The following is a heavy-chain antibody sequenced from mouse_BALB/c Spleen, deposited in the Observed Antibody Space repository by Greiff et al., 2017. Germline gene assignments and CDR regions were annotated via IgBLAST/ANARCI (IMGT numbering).Heavy chain of an antibody. J-gene: IGHJ2*01. CDR1: GYSFTGYN. CDR3: ARGGLRGYYFDD. V-gene: IGHV1-39*01. D-gene: IGHD2-4*01. CDR2: IDPYYGGT. Sequence: VQLQQSGPELEKPGASVKISCKASGYSFTGYNMNWVKQSHGKSLEWIGKIDPYYGGTSYNQKFKGKATLTVDKSSSTAYMQLKSLTSEDSAVYYCARGGLRGYYFDDWGQGTTLTVSS.